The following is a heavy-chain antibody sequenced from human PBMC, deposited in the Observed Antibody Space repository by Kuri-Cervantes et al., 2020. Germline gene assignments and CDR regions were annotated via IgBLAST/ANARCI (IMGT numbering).Heavy chain of an antibody. CDR1: GFTFSSYA. D-gene: IGHD2-2*02. CDR2: ISYDGSNK. CDR3: TYTYMDV. V-gene: IGHV3-30*07. J-gene: IGHJ6*03. Sequence: GESLKISCAASGFTFSSYAMHWVRQAPGKGLEWVAVISYDGSNKYYADSVRGRFTISRDNSKNTLYLQMNSLKTEDTAVYYCTYTYMDVWGKGTTVTVSS.